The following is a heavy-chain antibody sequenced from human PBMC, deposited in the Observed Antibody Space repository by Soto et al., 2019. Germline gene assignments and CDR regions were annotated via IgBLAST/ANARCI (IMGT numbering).Heavy chain of an antibody. V-gene: IGHV3-21*01. J-gene: IGHJ6*02. CDR1: GFTFARYS. CDR2: ISSTTNYI. CDR3: AKDSNYYGMDV. Sequence: GGSLRLSCAASGFTFARYSMNWVRQAPGKGLEWVSSISSTTNYIYYADSVKGRFTISRDNSKNTLYLQMNSLRAEDTAVYYCAKDSNYYGMDVWGQGTTVTVSS.